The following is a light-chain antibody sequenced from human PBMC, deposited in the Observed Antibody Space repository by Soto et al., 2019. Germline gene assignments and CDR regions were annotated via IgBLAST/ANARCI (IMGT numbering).Light chain of an antibody. Sequence: QSVLTQAASVSGSPGQSITISCTGTSSDVGAYNFVCWYQLHPGKAPKLMIYEVSNRPSGVSNRFSGSKSGNTASLTISGLQTEDEAHYYCRSYTSKTTLYVFGTGTKVTVL. CDR1: SSDVGAYNF. V-gene: IGLV2-14*01. CDR2: EVS. CDR3: RSYTSKTTLYV. J-gene: IGLJ1*01.